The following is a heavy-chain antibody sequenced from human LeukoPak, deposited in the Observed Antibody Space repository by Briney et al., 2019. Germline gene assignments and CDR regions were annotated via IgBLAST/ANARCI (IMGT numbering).Heavy chain of an antibody. J-gene: IGHJ4*02. D-gene: IGHD2-21*01. CDR1: TTFA. CDR2: ISYRGDKT. V-gene: IGHV3-23*01. CDR3: AKVFYTASFDF. Sequence: GGSLRLSCAAFTTFAISWVRQAPGRGLEWVSVISYRGDKTHYADSVRGRFTISRDNSKKTVSLQMNGLRVDDTAVYFCAKVFYTASFDFSGQGILVTVS.